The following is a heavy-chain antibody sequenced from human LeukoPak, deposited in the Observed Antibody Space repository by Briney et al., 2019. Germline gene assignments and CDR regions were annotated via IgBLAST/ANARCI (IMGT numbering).Heavy chain of an antibody. Sequence: PGGSLRLSCAASGFTFTSYAMTWVRQAPGKGLEWVSVISGSGGTTYYADSVKGRFTISRDNSKNTLYLQMGSLRAEDMAVYYCARAGLWFGELLYYDYWGQGTLVTVSS. D-gene: IGHD3-10*01. CDR2: ISGSGGTT. CDR3: ARAGLWFGELLYYDY. J-gene: IGHJ4*02. V-gene: IGHV3-23*01. CDR1: GFTFTSYA.